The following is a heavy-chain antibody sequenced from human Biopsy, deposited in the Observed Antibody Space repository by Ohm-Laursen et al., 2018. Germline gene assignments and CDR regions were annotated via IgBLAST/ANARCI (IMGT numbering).Heavy chain of an antibody. CDR3: ARDYDTSGYYYVS. D-gene: IGHD3-22*01. CDR2: ISYTGYT. CDR1: GGSFTGHY. V-gene: IGHV4-59*08. J-gene: IGHJ5*02. Sequence: GTLSLTCTVSGGSFTGHYWSWLRQPPGQGLEWIGHISYTGYTSYKSSLKSRVTISLNTSRKQLLLRLTSLAAADTAVYYCARDYDTSGYYYVSWGQGTLVTVSS.